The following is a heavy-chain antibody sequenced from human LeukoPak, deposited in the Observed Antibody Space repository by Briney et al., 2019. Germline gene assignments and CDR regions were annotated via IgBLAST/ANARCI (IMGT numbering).Heavy chain of an antibody. CDR2: ISGSSDNT. V-gene: IGHV3-23*01. J-gene: IGHJ4*02. D-gene: IGHD7-27*01. Sequence: GGSLRLSCAASGFTFRAYAMTWVRQAPGKGLEWVSTISGSSDNTFYAVSVKGRFTISRGNSKKTMYLQMNSLRADDTAVYYCAKAPGFSDFWGQGTLVTVSS. CDR1: GFTFRAYA. CDR3: AKAPGFSDF.